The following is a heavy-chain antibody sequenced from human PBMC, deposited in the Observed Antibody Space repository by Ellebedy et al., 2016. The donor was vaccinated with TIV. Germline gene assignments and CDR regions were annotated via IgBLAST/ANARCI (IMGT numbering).Heavy chain of an antibody. D-gene: IGHD1-1*01. CDR3: ARDGSGDTFNL. Sequence: SETLSLTCTVAGGSISSYYWSWIRQPPGKGLEWIGYIYYSGSTNYNPSLKGRVTIPVDTSKNQFFLKLSSVTAADTAVYYCARDGSGDTFNLWGQGTMVTVSS. CDR1: GGSISSYY. J-gene: IGHJ3*01. CDR2: IYYSGST. V-gene: IGHV4-59*01.